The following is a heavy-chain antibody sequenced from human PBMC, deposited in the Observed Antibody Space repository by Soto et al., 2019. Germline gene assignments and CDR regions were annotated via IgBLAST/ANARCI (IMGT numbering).Heavy chain of an antibody. D-gene: IGHD2-2*01. J-gene: IGHJ6*03. V-gene: IGHV3-15*01. CDR3: TTHSPSIVVVPAAMSSYYYYYMDV. CDR2: IKSKTDGGTT. CDR1: GFTFSNAW. Sequence: GGSLRLSCAASGFTFSNAWMSWVRQAPGKGLEWVGRIKSKTDGGTTDYAAPVKGRFTISRDDSKNTLYLQMNSLKTDDTAVYYCTTHSPSIVVVPAAMSSYYYYYMDVWGKGTTVTVSS.